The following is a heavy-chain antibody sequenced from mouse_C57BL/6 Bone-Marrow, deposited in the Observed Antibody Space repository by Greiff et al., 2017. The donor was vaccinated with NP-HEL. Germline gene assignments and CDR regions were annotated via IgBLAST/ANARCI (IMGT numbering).Heavy chain of an antibody. V-gene: IGHV1-81*01. Sequence: VQLQQSGAELARPGASVKLSCTASGYTFTSYGISWVQQRTGQGLEWIGEIYPRSGNTYYNEKFKGRATLTADKSSSTPYMELRSLTSEDSAVDFYSRDCGSSSAWFAYWGQGTLVTVSS. CDR3: SRDCGSSSAWFAY. D-gene: IGHD1-1*01. J-gene: IGHJ3*01. CDR2: IYPRSGNT. CDR1: GYTFTSYG.